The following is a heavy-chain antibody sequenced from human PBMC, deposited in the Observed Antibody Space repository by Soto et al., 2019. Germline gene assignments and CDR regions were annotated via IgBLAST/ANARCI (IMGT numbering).Heavy chain of an antibody. CDR2: IYYSGST. CDR1: GGSISSGDYY. J-gene: IGHJ4*02. CDR3: ARVLESHYSLDY. V-gene: IGHV4-30-4*01. D-gene: IGHD3-3*01. Sequence: PSETLSLTCTVSGGSISSGDYYWSWIRQPPGQGLEWIGYIYYSGSTYYTPSLKSRVTISVDTSKNQFSLKLSSVTAADTAVYYCARVLESHYSLDYWGQVALVTVSS.